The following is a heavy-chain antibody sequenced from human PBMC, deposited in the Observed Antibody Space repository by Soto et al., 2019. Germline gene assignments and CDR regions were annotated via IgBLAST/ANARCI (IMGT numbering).Heavy chain of an antibody. Sequence: SETLSLTCTVSGGSISSSSYYWGWIRQPPGRGLEWIGSIYYSGSTYYNPSLKSRVTISVDTSKNQFSLKLSSVTAADTAVYYCARHRPRTGTTLYYFDYWGQGTLVTV. V-gene: IGHV4-39*01. CDR3: ARHRPRTGTTLYYFDY. J-gene: IGHJ4*02. CDR1: GGSISSSSYY. D-gene: IGHD1-1*01. CDR2: IYYSGST.